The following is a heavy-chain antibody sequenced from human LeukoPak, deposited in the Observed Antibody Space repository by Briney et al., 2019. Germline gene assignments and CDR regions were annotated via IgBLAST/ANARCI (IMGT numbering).Heavy chain of an antibody. J-gene: IGHJ6*02. Sequence: GGSLRPSCAASGFTFSSYWMTWVRRAPGKGLVWVANIKQDGSEKYYVNSVKGRFTISRDDAKNSLYLQMSSLRAEDMAVYYCAREAQKRNGMDVWGQGTTVTVSS. CDR1: GFTFSSYW. CDR2: IKQDGSEK. V-gene: IGHV3-7*01. CDR3: AREAQKRNGMDV.